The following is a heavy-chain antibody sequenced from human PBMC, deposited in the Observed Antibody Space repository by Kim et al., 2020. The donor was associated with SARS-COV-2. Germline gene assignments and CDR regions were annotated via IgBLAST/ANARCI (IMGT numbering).Heavy chain of an antibody. CDR1: GFTFSSHG. V-gene: IGHV3-30*18. Sequence: GGSQRLSCAASGFTFSSHGMHWVRQAPGKGLEWVALISYDGSNKNYADSVKGRFTISRDNSKNTLSLQMNSLRAEDTAVYYCAKDQGGYYYASGSYNGHDYWGQGTLVTVSS. J-gene: IGHJ4*02. CDR2: ISYDGSNK. CDR3: AKDQGGYYYASGSYNGHDY. D-gene: IGHD3-10*01.